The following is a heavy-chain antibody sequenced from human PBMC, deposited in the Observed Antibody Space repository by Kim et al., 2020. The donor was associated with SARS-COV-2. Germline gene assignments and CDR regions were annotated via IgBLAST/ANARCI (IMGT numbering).Heavy chain of an antibody. CDR1: GGSISRSSYY. Sequence: SETLSLTCTVSGGSISRSSYYWAWIRQPPGKGLEWIRRIYYSGSSYSNPSLKSRVTLSVDTSKNQFSLNMSSVTDADTAVYCCARAGPQVWDFDLWGRGT. CDR2: IYYSGSS. J-gene: IGHJ2*01. V-gene: IGHV4-39*01. CDR3: ARAGPQVWDFDL.